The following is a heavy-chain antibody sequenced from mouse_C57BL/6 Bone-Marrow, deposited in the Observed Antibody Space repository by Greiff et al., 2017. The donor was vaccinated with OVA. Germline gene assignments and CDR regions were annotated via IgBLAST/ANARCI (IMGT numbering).Heavy chain of an antibody. J-gene: IGHJ3*01. V-gene: IGHV1-81*01. CDR2: IYPRSGNT. CDR1: GYTFTSYG. CDR3: AREGITAVGERFAY. Sequence: QVHVKQSGAELARPGASVKLSCKASGYTFTSYGIRWVKQRTGQGLEWIGEIYPRSGNTYYNEKFKGKATLTADKSSSTAYMELRSLTSEDSAVYFCAREGITAVGERFAYWGQGTLVTVSA. D-gene: IGHD1-1*01.